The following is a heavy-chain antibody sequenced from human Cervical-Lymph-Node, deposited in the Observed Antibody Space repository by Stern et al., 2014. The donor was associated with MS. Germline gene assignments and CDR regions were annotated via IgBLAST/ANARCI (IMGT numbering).Heavy chain of an antibody. CDR3: ERGRGISRVSDS. V-gene: IGHV4-59*01. Sequence: QVQLQESGPGLVKPSETLSLTCTVSGGSISTYYWSWIRQSPEKGLEWIGYIFYKGRTNYNPSLKSRVTISVDTSINQFSLNVSSVTAADTAVYYCERGRGISRVSDSWGQGTLVTVSS. CDR2: IFYKGRT. CDR1: GGSISTYY. D-gene: IGHD2/OR15-2a*01. J-gene: IGHJ4*02.